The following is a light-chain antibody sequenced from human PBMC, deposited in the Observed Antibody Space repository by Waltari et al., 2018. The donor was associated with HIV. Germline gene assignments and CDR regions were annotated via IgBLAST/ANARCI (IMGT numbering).Light chain of an antibody. V-gene: IGKV3-11*01. CDR1: QSVSSY. Sequence: ELVLTQSPATLSLSPGERATLSCRASQSVSSYLAWYQQKPGQAPRLLIYDASNRATGIPARFSGSGSGTDFTLTITSLEPEDFAVYYCQQRNSWPLTFGGGTKVEIK. CDR2: DAS. J-gene: IGKJ4*01. CDR3: QQRNSWPLT.